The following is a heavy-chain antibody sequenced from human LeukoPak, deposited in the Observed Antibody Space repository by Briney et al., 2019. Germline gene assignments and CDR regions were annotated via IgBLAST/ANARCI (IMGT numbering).Heavy chain of an antibody. CDR3: ARATTMVTSHTSQCYGMDV. J-gene: IGHJ6*02. CDR1: VCTFVDYY. CDR2: ISSSWCPI. Sequence: PGGSLRLSCVCSVCTFVDYYVSCIRQARGRGLEWGSYISSSWCPIYYADSVRGRFTISRDNTKTSLFLQINSLRAEHTAVYYCARATTMVTSHTSQCYGMDVWGQGTTVTVSS. D-gene: IGHD5-18*01. V-gene: IGHV3-11*01.